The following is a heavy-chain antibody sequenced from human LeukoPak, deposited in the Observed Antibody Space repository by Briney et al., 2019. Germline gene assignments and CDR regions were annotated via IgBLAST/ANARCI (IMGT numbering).Heavy chain of an antibody. J-gene: IGHJ4*02. D-gene: IGHD3-10*01. CDR2: IYYSGST. CDR3: ARYMVRGVITPFDY. V-gene: IGHV4-31*03. Sequence: SQTLSLTCTVSGGSISSGGYYWSWIRQHPGKGLEWIGYIYYSGSTYYNPSLKSRVTISVDTSKNQFSLKLSSVTAADTAVYYCARYMVRGVITPFDYWGQGTLVTVSS. CDR1: GGSISSGGYY.